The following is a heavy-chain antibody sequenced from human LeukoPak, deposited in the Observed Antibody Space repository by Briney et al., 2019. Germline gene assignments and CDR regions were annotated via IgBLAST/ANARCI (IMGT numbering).Heavy chain of an antibody. CDR2: IYYSGST. CDR1: GGSISSSSYY. CDR3: ARESAAGANWFDP. J-gene: IGHJ5*02. D-gene: IGHD6-13*01. V-gene: IGHV4-39*02. Sequence: SETLSLTRTVSGGSISSSSYYWGWIRQPPGKGLEWIGSIYYSGSTYYNPSLKSRVTISVDTSKNQFSLKLSSVTAADTAVYYCARESAAGANWFDPWGQGTLVTVSS.